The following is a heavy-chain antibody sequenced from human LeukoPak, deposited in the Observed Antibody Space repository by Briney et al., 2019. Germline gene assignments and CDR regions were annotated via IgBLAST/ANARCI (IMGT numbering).Heavy chain of an antibody. CDR2: ISGSSSTI. J-gene: IGHJ6*02. D-gene: IGHD3-10*01. Sequence: GGSLRLSCAASGFTFSTYSMNWVRQAPGKGLEWLSYISGSSSTIFHADSVKGRFTISRDNAKNSLFLQMNSLRAEDTAVYYCAREYPIVRGVMMDVWGQGTTVTVSS. CDR3: AREYPIVRGVMMDV. V-gene: IGHV3-48*01. CDR1: GFTFSTYS.